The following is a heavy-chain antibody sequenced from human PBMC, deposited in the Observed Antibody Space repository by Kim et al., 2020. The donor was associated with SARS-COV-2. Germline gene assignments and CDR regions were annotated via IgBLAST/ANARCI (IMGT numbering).Heavy chain of an antibody. D-gene: IGHD2-21*01. J-gene: IGHJ4*02. CDR3: AREEGYCGDRCAYYFDS. Sequence: GGSLRLSCAASGFTFNTYWMSWVRQAPGKGLEWVANINQDGSDEYYVDSVRGRFTISRSNAQKSLYLQMNSLRAEDTAVYYCAREEGYCGDRCAYYFDSWGQGTLVTVSS. CDR2: INQDGSDE. V-gene: IGHV3-7*03. CDR1: GFTFNTYW.